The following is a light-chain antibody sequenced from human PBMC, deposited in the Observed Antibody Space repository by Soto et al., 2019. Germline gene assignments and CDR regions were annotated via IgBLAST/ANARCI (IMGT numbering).Light chain of an antibody. J-gene: IGLJ3*02. V-gene: IGLV2-11*01. CDR1: SSDVGDYDF. CDR2: DVS. Sequence: QSALTQPRSVSGSPGQSVTLSCTGTSSDVGDYDFVSWYRHHPGKVPKLMIFDVSGRPSGVPHRFSGSKSGNTASLTISGLQAEDEGIYYCCSYAGGHTWVFGGGTQLTVL. CDR3: CSYAGGHTWV.